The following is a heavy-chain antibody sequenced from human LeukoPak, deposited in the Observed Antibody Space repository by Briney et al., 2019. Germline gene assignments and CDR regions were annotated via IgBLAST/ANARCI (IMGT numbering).Heavy chain of an antibody. CDR2: IYTSGSS. D-gene: IGHD3-10*01. J-gene: IGHJ6*03. V-gene: IGHV4-4*07. CDR3: ARGVSYGSGSYYNSYYYYYMDV. CDR1: GGSISSYY. Sequence: SETLSLTCTVSGGSISSYYWSWIRQRAGKVLELFGRIYTSGSSNYNPSLKSRVTMSVDTSKNQFSLKLSSVTAADTVVYYCARGVSYGSGSYYNSYYYYYMDVWGKGTTVTISS.